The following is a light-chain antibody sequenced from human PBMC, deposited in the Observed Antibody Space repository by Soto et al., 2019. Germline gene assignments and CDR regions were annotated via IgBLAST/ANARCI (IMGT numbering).Light chain of an antibody. Sequence: SVLTQPPSVSAAPGQRVTISCTGSSSNIGAGYDVHWYQHLPGTAPKLLIYANRGRPSGVPDRFSGSKSGTSASLGITGVQDEDEADYYCQSYDSSLRGSLFGGGTKVTVL. V-gene: IGLV1-40*01. CDR3: QSYDSSLRGSL. CDR1: SSNIGAGYD. J-gene: IGLJ2*01. CDR2: ANR.